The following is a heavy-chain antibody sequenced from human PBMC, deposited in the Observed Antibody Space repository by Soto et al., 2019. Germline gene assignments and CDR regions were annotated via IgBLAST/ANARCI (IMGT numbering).Heavy chain of an antibody. D-gene: IGHD5-12*01. CDR2: INHSGST. Sequence: PSETLSLTCAVYGGSFSGYYCSWIRQPPWKGLEWIGEINHSGSTNYNPSLKSRVTISVDTSKNQFSLKLSSVTAADTAVYYCATLGVATEYYGMDVWGQGTTVTVSS. J-gene: IGHJ6*02. V-gene: IGHV4-34*01. CDR3: ATLGVATEYYGMDV. CDR1: GGSFSGYY.